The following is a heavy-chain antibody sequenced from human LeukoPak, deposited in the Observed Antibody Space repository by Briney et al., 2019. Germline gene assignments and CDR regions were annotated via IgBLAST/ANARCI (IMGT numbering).Heavy chain of an antibody. Sequence: GGSLRLSCAASGFTFSNYAMTWVRQAPGKGLDWVSSITDSGMSSYYADSVKGRFTISRDNPRNTLYLQMHSLRSEDTAIYYCAKGTGDTAYYFDFWGQGVLVTVSS. V-gene: IGHV3-23*01. CDR3: AKGTGDTAYYFDF. CDR1: GFTFSNYA. J-gene: IGHJ4*02. CDR2: ITDSGMSS. D-gene: IGHD7-27*01.